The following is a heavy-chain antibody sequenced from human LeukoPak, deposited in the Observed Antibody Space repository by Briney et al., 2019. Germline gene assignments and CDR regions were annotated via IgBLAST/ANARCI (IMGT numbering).Heavy chain of an antibody. Sequence: SETLSLTCTASGGSISSYYWSWIRQPPGKGLEWIGYIYYSGSTNYNPSLKSRVTISVDTSKNQFSLKLSSVTAADTAVYYCARDTGTLGTDYWGQGTLVTVSS. D-gene: IGHD2-8*02. CDR3: ARDTGTLGTDY. V-gene: IGHV4-59*01. J-gene: IGHJ4*02. CDR2: IYYSGST. CDR1: GGSISSYY.